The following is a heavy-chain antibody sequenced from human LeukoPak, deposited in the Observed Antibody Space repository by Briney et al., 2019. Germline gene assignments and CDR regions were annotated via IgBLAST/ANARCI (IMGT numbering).Heavy chain of an antibody. CDR2: INSDGSST. V-gene: IGHV3-74*01. Sequence: GGSLRLSCAASGFTFNSYWMHWVRQAPGKGLVWVSRINSDGSSTTYGDSVKGRFTISRDNVKNVLYLQMHSLRAGDTAVYYCARDLGSYELRGIDLWGQGTLVTVSS. D-gene: IGHD1-7*01. CDR3: ARDLGSYELRGIDL. CDR1: GFTFNSYW. J-gene: IGHJ5*02.